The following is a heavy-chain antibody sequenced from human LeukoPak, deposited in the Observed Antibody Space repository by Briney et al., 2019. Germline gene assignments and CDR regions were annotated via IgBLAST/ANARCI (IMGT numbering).Heavy chain of an antibody. V-gene: IGHV4-61*02. CDR1: GGSISGNYY. CDR3: ARDRGITMIVTRGYLDY. Sequence: SETLSLTCTVSGGSISGNYYWSWIRQPAGKGLEWIGRIYARGSTNYNPSLKSRVTISVDTSKNQFSLKLSSVTAADTAVYYCARDRGITMIVTRGYLDYWGQGTLVTVSS. J-gene: IGHJ4*02. D-gene: IGHD3-22*01. CDR2: IYARGST.